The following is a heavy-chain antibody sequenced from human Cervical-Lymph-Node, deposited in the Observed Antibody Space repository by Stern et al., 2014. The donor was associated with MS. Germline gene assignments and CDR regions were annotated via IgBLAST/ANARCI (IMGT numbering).Heavy chain of an antibody. D-gene: IGHD3-22*01. V-gene: IGHV3-30*03. CDR2: FSYDGISK. CDR3: ARGTSHYDSSGTDF. J-gene: IGHJ4*02. CDR1: GFTFSSYG. Sequence: VQLVESGGGVVQPGTSLRLSCEASGFTFSSYGMHWVRQAPGQGLEWVAVFSYDGISKYYADSVSGRFTLSRDNSKNTLYLQMDSLRAGDTAVYYCARGTSHYDSSGTDFWGQGTLVTVSS.